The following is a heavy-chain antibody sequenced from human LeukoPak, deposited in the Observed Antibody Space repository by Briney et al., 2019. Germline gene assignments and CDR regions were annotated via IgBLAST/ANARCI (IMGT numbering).Heavy chain of an antibody. Sequence: GGSLRLSCAASGFTFSSYSMNWVRQAPGKGLEWVSSISSSSSYIYYADSVKGRFTIFRDNAKNSLYLQMNSLRAEDTAVYYCASSGWAAAGRFDYWGQGTLVTVSS. CDR2: ISSSSSYI. V-gene: IGHV3-21*01. CDR3: ASSGWAAAGRFDY. CDR1: GFTFSSYS. D-gene: IGHD6-13*01. J-gene: IGHJ4*02.